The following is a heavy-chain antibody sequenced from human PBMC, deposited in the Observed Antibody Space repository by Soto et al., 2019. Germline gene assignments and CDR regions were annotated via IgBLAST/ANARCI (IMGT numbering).Heavy chain of an antibody. CDR3: ARGYYDNSANYCKTLFDY. D-gene: IGHD3-22*01. CDR2: IYYSGTT. V-gene: IGHV4-59*01. J-gene: IGHJ4*02. Sequence: QVQLQESGPGLVKPSETLSLTCTVSGGSISTYYWNWIRQPPGKGLEWIGYIYYSGTTNYNPSLRSRLTISVDTSKNQFSLNLDSVTAADTAVYYCARGYYDNSANYCKTLFDYWGQGALVTVSS. CDR1: GGSISTYY.